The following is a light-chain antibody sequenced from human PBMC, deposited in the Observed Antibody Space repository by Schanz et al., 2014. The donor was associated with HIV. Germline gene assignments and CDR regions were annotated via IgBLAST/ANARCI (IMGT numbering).Light chain of an antibody. CDR1: QGISTY. CDR3: QQYNSDSRT. J-gene: IGKJ1*01. V-gene: IGKV1-8*01. Sequence: IRITQSPSSLSASKGDRVTVTCRTSQGISTYLAWYQQKPGKAPTFLIYAASTLQSGVPSRFSGSGSGTDFNLTISCLQPEDFATYYCQQYNSDSRTFGHGTKVEFK. CDR2: AAS.